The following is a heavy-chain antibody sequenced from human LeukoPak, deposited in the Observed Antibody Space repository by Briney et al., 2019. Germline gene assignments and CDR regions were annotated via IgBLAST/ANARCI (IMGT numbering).Heavy chain of an antibody. Sequence: ASVKVSCKASGYTFTGYYMHWVRQAPGQGLEWMGWINPNSGGTNYAQKFQGRVTMTRDMSTSTVYMELSSLRSEDTAVYYCASRRYDSSGYYNYWGQGTLVTVSS. J-gene: IGHJ4*02. D-gene: IGHD3-22*01. V-gene: IGHV1-2*02. CDR2: INPNSGGT. CDR1: GYTFTGYY. CDR3: ASRRYDSSGYYNY.